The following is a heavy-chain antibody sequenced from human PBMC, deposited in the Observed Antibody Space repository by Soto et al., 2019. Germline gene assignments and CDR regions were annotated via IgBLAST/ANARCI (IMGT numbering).Heavy chain of an antibody. J-gene: IGHJ6*03. Sequence: VQLVQSGAEVKKPGSSVKVSCKASGGTFSSYTISWVRQAPGQGLEWMGRIIPILGIANYAQKFQGRVTITADKSTSTAYMELSSLRSEDTAVYYCARGPEYCSSTRCYLYYYYYMAVWGKGTTVTVSS. CDR1: GGTFSSYT. V-gene: IGHV1-69*02. CDR2: IIPILGIA. D-gene: IGHD2-2*01. CDR3: ARGPEYCSSTRCYLYYYYYMAV.